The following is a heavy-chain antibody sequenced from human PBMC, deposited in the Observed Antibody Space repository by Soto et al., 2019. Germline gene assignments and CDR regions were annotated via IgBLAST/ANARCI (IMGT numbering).Heavy chain of an antibody. J-gene: IGHJ5*02. D-gene: IGHD3-3*01. CDR1: GFTFSTFA. Sequence: GGSLRLSCAASGFTFSTFAFHWFRQAPGKGLEWVALISHDGSYKYYADSVKGRFTISRDNSENSLYMEMNSLRAEDTAVYFCARDGLPDDFRSGGYWFDPWGQGTQVTV. V-gene: IGHV3-30*04. CDR2: ISHDGSYK. CDR3: ARDGLPDDFRSGGYWFDP.